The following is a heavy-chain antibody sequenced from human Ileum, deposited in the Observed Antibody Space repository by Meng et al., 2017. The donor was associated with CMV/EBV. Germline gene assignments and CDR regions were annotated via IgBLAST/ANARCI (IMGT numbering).Heavy chain of an antibody. J-gene: IGHJ1*01. Sequence: HVQLHPSGPGLLNPSENQSPTFAVARCALNSVSCIWIRQPPWKGLEWIGEVNKHGRTHSHPALKSRRTISIDTSKRQLSLLVTSLTAADSAIYYRSSGRLQFTPSALQHWGPGTLVTVSS. V-gene: IGHV4-34*01. CDR3: SSGRLQFTPSALQH. CDR2: VNKHGRT. D-gene: IGHD5-24*01. CDR1: RCALNSVS.